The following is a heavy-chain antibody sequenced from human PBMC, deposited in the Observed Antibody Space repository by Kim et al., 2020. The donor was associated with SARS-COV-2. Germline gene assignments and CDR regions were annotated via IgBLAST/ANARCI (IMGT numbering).Heavy chain of an antibody. CDR2: IKQDGSEK. D-gene: IGHD4-17*01. V-gene: IGHV3-7*01. CDR3: ASGALGDYLSSYYYNGMDV. CDR1: GFTFSSYW. J-gene: IGHJ6*02. Sequence: GGSLRLSCAASGFTFSSYWMNWVRQAPGKGLEWVANIKQDGSEKYYVDSVKGRFTISRDNAKNSLYLQMNSLRADDTAVYYCASGALGDYLSSYYYNGMDVWGQGTTVTVSS.